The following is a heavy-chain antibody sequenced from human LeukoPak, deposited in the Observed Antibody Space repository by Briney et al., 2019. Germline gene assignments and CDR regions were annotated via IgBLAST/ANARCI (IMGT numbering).Heavy chain of an antibody. CDR2: FDPEDGET. V-gene: IGHV1-24*01. Sequence: ASVKVSCKVSGYTLTELSMHWLRQAPGKGLEWMGGFDPEDGETIYAQKFQGRVTMTEDTSTDTAYMELSSLRSEDTAVYYCATLSGYYYDYFDYWGQGTLVTVSS. D-gene: IGHD3-22*01. CDR3: ATLSGYYYDYFDY. CDR1: GYTLTELS. J-gene: IGHJ4*02.